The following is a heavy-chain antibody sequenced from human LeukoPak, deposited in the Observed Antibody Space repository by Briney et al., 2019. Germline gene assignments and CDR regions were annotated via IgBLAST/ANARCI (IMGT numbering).Heavy chain of an antibody. V-gene: IGHV1-8*01. J-gene: IGHJ6*02. D-gene: IGHD3-10*01. Sequence: APVKVSCKASGYTFTSYDINWVRQATGQGLEWMGWMNPNSGNTGYAQKFQGRVTMTRNTSISTAYMELSSLRSEDTAVYYCARGLQSMVRGVISVRYYYGMDVWGQGTTVTVSS. CDR1: GYTFTSYD. CDR2: MNPNSGNT. CDR3: ARGLQSMVRGVISVRYYYGMDV.